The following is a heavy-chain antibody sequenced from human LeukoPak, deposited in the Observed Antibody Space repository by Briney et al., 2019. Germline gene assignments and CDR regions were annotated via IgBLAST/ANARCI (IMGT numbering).Heavy chain of an antibody. V-gene: IGHV1-2*04. J-gene: IGHJ6*02. Sequence: GASVKVSCKASGYTFTGYYMHWVRQAPGQGLEWMGWINPNSGGTNYAQKFQGWVTMTRDTSISTAYMELSRLRSDDTAVYYCARDHSISWPYYYYYGMDVWGQGTTVTVSS. D-gene: IGHD6-13*01. CDR3: ARDHSISWPYYYYYGMDV. CDR1: GYTFTGYY. CDR2: INPNSGGT.